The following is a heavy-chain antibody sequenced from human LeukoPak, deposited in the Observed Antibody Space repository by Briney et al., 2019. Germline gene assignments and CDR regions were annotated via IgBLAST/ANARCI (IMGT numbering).Heavy chain of an antibody. D-gene: IGHD1-1*01. CDR2: ISYTGST. Sequence: SETLSLTCSVSGASISSYYWSWIRQPPGRELEWLGYISYTGSTNYNPSLKSRLTISVDTSKNQLSLNLTTVTAADTAVYYCARRERTWTFDYWGQGALVTVSS. CDR3: ARRERTWTFDY. J-gene: IGHJ4*02. CDR1: GASISSYY. V-gene: IGHV4-59*08.